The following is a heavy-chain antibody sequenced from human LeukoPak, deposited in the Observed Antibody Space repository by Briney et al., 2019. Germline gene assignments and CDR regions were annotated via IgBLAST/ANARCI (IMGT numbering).Heavy chain of an antibody. CDR1: GFTFSSFG. D-gene: IGHD3-16*01. CDR2: IRNDGSIK. J-gene: IGHJ4*02. V-gene: IGHV3-30*02. Sequence: GGSLRLSCAASGFTFSSFGMHWVRQATGKGLEWVAFIRNDGSIKYYADSVQGRFTISGDNSKNTLYLQMNSLRPEDTAVYYCAEDWSNSWGSYFDYWGQGTLVTVSS. CDR3: AEDWSNSWGSYFDY.